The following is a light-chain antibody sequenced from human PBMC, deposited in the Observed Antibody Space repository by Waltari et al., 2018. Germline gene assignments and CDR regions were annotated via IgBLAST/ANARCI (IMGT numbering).Light chain of an antibody. CDR2: GGT. V-gene: IGKV3-15*01. CDR3: QQYGDWPMYT. CDR1: QSVSGS. J-gene: IGKJ2*01. Sequence: EIVMTQFPATLSVSPGEGATLSCRASQSVSGSLAWYQQKPGQAPRLLIYGGTTRAPGVPARFSCRGFGTDFSLTINSLQSEDSAVYYCQQYGDWPMYTFGQGTKLEIK.